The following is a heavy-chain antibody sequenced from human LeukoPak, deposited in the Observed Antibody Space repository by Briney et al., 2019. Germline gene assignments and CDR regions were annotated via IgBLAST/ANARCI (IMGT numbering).Heavy chain of an antibody. CDR1: GYAFTEYI. J-gene: IGHJ4*02. V-gene: IGHV1-46*01. CDR2: INPRTGAT. CDR3: ARDPCDW. Sequence: ASVKVSCKTSGYAFTEYIIHWVRQAPGQGLEWMGIINPRTGATRLTPQLQDRLTLTRDMSTNTLYMEMRSLLSEDTAVYFCARDPCDWWGQGTLVTVSS.